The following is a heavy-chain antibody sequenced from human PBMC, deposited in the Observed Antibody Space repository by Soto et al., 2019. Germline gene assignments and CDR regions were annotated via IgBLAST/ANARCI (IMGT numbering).Heavy chain of an antibody. V-gene: IGHV3-15*01. Sequence: GGALRLSCAASGLTFSNVWMSWVRQAPGKGLEWVGRMRSKADGGTTDYAAPVKGRFTISRDDSKNTLYLQMNSLKTDDTALYYCTTTRDPNDYWGQGTLVTVSS. CDR3: TTTRDPNDY. CDR2: MRSKADGGTT. CDR1: GLTFSNVW. J-gene: IGHJ4*02.